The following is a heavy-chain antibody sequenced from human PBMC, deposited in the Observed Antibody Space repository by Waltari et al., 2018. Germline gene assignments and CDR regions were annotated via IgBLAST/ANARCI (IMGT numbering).Heavy chain of an antibody. V-gene: IGHV4-38-2*01. Sequence: QVQLQESGPGLVKPSETLSLTCAVSGYSISSGYSWGWIRQPPGKGLEWIGSIYHSGSTYYNPSLKSRVTISVDTSKNQFSLKLSSVTAADTAVYYCASVTGEDYFDYWGQGTLVTVSS. CDR3: ASVTGEDYFDY. CDR1: GYSISSGYS. D-gene: IGHD7-27*01. J-gene: IGHJ4*02. CDR2: IYHSGST.